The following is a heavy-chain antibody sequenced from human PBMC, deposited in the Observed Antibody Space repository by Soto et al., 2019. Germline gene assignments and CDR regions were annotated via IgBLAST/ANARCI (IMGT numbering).Heavy chain of an antibody. J-gene: IGHJ4*02. CDR3: ARGAPHDY. Sequence: QVQLVQSGAELKKPGASVKVSCKPSGYTFNSYGITWVRQAPGQGLEWMGWISAYNSNTVYAQRLQGRVTMTTDTSTSTAYRELRSLRSDDTAVYYCARGAPHDYWGQGTLVTVSS. CDR2: ISAYNSNT. V-gene: IGHV1-18*01. CDR1: GYTFNSYG.